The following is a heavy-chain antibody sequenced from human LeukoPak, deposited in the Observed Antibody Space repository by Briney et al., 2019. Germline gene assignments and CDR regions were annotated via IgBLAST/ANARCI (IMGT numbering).Heavy chain of an antibody. CDR2: INHSGST. CDR3: ARGGITSHYYYYYMDV. Sequence: PSGTLSLACAVYGGSFSAYYWSWIRQPPGKGLEWIGEINHSGSTNYNPSLKSRVTISVDTSKNQFSLKLSSVTAADTAVYYCARGGITSHYYYYYMDVWGKGTTVTVSS. D-gene: IGHD1-14*01. CDR1: GGSFSAYY. J-gene: IGHJ6*03. V-gene: IGHV4-34*01.